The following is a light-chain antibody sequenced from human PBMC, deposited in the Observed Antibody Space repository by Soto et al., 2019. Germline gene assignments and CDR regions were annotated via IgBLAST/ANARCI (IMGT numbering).Light chain of an antibody. CDR2: RND. V-gene: IGLV1-47*01. Sequence: QSVLTQPPSASGTPGQRVTISCSGSISNLGSNFVFWYQQLPGAAPKLLISRNDQRPSGVPDRFSGSKSGTSASLAISGLRSEDEADYHCAAWDDSLRGVVFGAGTKLTVL. CDR1: ISNLGSNF. CDR3: AAWDDSLRGVV. J-gene: IGLJ3*02.